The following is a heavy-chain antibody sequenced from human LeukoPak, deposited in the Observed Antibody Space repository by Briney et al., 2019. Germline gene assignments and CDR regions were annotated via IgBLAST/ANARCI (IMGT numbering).Heavy chain of an antibody. CDR1: GFTFSSYA. J-gene: IGHJ3*02. CDR2: ISGSGGST. D-gene: IGHD2-15*01. Sequence: PGGSLRLSCAASGFTFSSYAMSWVRQAPGKGLEWVSAISGSGGSTYYADSVKGRFTISRDNSKNTLYLQMNSLRAEDTAVYYCAKSALSPLSLLPDAFDIWGQGTMITVSS. CDR3: AKSALSPLSLLPDAFDI. V-gene: IGHV3-23*01.